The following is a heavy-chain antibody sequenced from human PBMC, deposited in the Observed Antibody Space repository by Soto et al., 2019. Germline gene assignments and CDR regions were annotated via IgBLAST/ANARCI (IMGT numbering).Heavy chain of an antibody. V-gene: IGHV5-10-1*01. D-gene: IGHD3-22*01. CDR3: ERPFRLYDSSGYFVM. Sequence: QTSSGEGRGWRFSSYRLTPDRQMPRKGLEWMGRIDPSDSYTNYSPSFQGHVTISADKSISTTYLQWSSLKASDTAMYYCERPFRLYDSSGYFVMWGQGTMVTVSS. J-gene: IGHJ3*02. CDR2: IDPSDSYT. CDR1: GWRFSSYR.